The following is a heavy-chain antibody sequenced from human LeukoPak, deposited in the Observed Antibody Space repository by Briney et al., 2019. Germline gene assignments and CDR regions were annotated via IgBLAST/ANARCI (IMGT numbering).Heavy chain of an antibody. J-gene: IGHJ4*02. Sequence: GGSLRLSCAASGFTFSSYEMNWVRQAPGKGLEWVGRIKSKTDGGTTDYAAPVKGRFTISRDDSKNTLYLQMNSLKTEDTAVYYCTTGIAVAGTLEFDYGGQGTLVTVSA. CDR2: IKSKTDGGTT. D-gene: IGHD6-19*01. V-gene: IGHV3-15*01. CDR3: TTGIAVAGTLEFDY. CDR1: GFTFSSYE.